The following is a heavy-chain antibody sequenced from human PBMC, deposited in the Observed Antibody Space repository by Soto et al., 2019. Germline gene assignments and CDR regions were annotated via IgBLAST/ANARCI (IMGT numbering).Heavy chain of an antibody. D-gene: IGHD2-8*01. CDR2: IYYSGST. J-gene: IGHJ6*04. CDR3: AIERNGNGYDDLDV. Sequence: PSETLSLTCTVSGGSISSYYWSWIRQPPGKGLEWIGYIYYSGSTNYNPSLKSRVTISVDTSKNQFSLKLSSVTAADTSVYYCAIERNGNGYDDLDVWSEWTTVPVSS. CDR1: GGSISSYY. V-gene: IGHV4-59*01.